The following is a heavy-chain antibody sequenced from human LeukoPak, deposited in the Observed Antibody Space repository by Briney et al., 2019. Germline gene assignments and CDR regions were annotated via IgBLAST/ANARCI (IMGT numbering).Heavy chain of an antibody. CDR1: GVTFRNIA. CDR2: IQYDGSNR. D-gene: IGHD1-7*01. Sequence: GGSLRLSCAASGVTFRNIAMSWVRQAPGKGLESVALIQYDGSNRYHADSVKGRFTISRDNSKNTLFLQMNSLRTEDTAVYYCARDQRSKYNWDYGISGVPFDDWGQGTQVTVSS. J-gene: IGHJ4*02. V-gene: IGHV3-30*02. CDR3: ARDQRSKYNWDYGISGVPFDD.